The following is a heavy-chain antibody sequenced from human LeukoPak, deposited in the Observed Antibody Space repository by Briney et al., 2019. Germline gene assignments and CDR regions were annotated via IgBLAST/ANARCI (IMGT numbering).Heavy chain of an antibody. CDR3: ARDSAVAGLYTSRYDAFDI. J-gene: IGHJ3*02. CDR2: ISYDGSNK. CDR1: GFTFSSYA. Sequence: PGGSLRLSCAASGFTFSSYAMHWVRQAPGKGLEWVAVISYDGSNKYYADSVKGRFTISRDNSKNTLYLQMNSLRAEDTAVYYCARDSAVAGLYTSRYDAFDIWGQGTMVTVSS. V-gene: IGHV3-30-3*01. D-gene: IGHD6-19*01.